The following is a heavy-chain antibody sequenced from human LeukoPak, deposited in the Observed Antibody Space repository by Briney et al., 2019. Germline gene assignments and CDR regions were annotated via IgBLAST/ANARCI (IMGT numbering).Heavy chain of an antibody. J-gene: IGHJ4*02. CDR3: AKARSYGDYLFDY. CDR1: GFTFSSYA. CDR2: ISGSGGST. Sequence: GGSLRLSCAASGFTFSSYAMGWVRQAPGKGLEWVSAISGSGGSTYYADSVKGRFTISRDNSKNTLYLQMNSLRAEDTAVYYCAKARSYGDYLFDYWGQGTLVTVSS. V-gene: IGHV3-23*01. D-gene: IGHD4-17*01.